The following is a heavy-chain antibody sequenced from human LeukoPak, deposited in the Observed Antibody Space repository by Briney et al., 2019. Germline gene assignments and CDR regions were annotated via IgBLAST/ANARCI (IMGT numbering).Heavy chain of an antibody. D-gene: IGHD5-18*01. CDR1: GFTFSSYE. J-gene: IGHJ4*02. CDR3: ARDSHYSYGPFFVY. CDR2: ISSSGSTI. V-gene: IGHV3-48*03. Sequence: PGGSLRLSCAASGFTFSSYEMNWVRQAPGKGLEWVSYISSSGSTIYYADSVKGRFTISRDNAKNSLYLQMNSLRAEDTAVYYCARDSHYSYGPFFVYWGQGTLVTVSS.